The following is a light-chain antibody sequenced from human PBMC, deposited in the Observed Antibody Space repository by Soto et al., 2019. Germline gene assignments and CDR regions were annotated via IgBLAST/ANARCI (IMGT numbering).Light chain of an antibody. J-gene: IGKJ2*01. CDR1: QSISSW. CDR3: QQYNSVSPGGS. CDR2: KAS. V-gene: IGKV1-5*03. Sequence: DIQMTQSPSTLSASVGDRVTITCRASQSISSWLAWYQQKPGKVPKLLIYKASSLDAGVPSRFSGSGSGTEFTLTISSLQPDDFATYYCQQYNSVSPGGSFGQGTKLQIK.